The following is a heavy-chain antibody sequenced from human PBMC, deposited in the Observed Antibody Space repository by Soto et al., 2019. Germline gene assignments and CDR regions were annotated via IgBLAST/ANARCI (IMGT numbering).Heavy chain of an antibody. CDR1: GFTFSSYA. CDR2: ISDDGRNK. D-gene: IGHD1-7*01. Sequence: GGSLRLSCAASGFTFSSYAMHWVRQAPGKGLEWVAVISDDGRNKYYADSVKGRFTISVDTSKNQFSLKLSSVTAADTAVYYCARGQTGTIAAYFDYWGQGTLVTVSS. J-gene: IGHJ4*02. CDR3: ARGQTGTIAAYFDY. V-gene: IGHV3-30*04.